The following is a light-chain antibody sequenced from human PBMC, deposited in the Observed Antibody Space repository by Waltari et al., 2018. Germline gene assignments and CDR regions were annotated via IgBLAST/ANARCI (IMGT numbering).Light chain of an antibody. CDR3: QKWKSAPFT. Sequence: DIQMTQSPSPLSAFVGDGVTITWRTSQDINNYVAWYQQQPGKLTVLLIHSASTSQSGVPSRFSGSGSATDFTLIISGLQPEDVATYFCQKWKSAPFTFGPGTKVDL. CDR1: QDINNY. CDR2: SAS. J-gene: IGKJ3*01. V-gene: IGKV1-27*01.